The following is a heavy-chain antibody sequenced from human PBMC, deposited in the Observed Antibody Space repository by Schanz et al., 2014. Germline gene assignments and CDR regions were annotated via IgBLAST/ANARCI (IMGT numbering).Heavy chain of an antibody. V-gene: IGHV1-18*01. CDR3: ARGGGPEDVFDI. J-gene: IGHJ3*02. D-gene: IGHD5-12*01. CDR1: GYTFTSYG. Sequence: QVQLVQSGAEVKKPGASVKVSCKASGYTFTSYGISWVRQAPGQGLEWMGWISGYTGDTKYAQKFQHRVNMTTDRTTSTVYMELRSLRFDDTAVYYCARGGGPEDVFDIWGQGTILTVSS. CDR2: ISGYTGDT.